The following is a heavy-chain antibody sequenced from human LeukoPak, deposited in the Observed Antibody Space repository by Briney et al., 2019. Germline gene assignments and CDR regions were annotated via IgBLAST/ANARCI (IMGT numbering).Heavy chain of an antibody. CDR1: GFSFRSYW. CDR2: SDSDGSST. V-gene: IGHV3-74*01. J-gene: IGHJ4*02. D-gene: IGHD6-6*01. CDR3: ARLGGSSPVDY. Sequence: AGGSLRLSCAASGFSFRSYWMHWVRQVPGKGLVWVARSDSDGSSTTYADSVKGRFTISRDNAKNTLYLQMNSLRADDTAVYYCARLGGSSPVDYWGQGTLVTVSS.